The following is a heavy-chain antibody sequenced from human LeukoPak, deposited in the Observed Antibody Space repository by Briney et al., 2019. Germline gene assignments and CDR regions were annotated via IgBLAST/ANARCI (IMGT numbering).Heavy chain of an antibody. CDR1: GGSISGSGSNF. V-gene: IGHV4-39*01. Sequence: SETLSLTCTVSGGSISGSGSNFWAWIRQPPGEGLEWIGTFHFGGSTYCNPSLKSRVTLSVDTPKSQFSLKLTSVTAADTAVYYCARHGTPYWGSGFEYWGQGTLVTVSS. CDR2: FHFGGST. D-gene: IGHD7-27*01. J-gene: IGHJ4*02. CDR3: ARHGTPYWGSGFEY.